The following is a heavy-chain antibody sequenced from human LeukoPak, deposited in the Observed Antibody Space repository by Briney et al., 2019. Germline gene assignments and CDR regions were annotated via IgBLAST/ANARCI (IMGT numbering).Heavy chain of an antibody. D-gene: IGHD4-17*01. CDR3: ARLDDYGDYYFDY. J-gene: IGHJ4*02. CDR2: ISAYNGNT. CDR1: GYTFTSYG. Sequence: ASVKVSCKASGYTFTSYGISWVRQAPGQGLEWMGWISAYNGNTNYAQKFQGRVTMTRDTSISTAYMELSRLRSDDTAVYYCARLDDYGDYYFDYWGQGTLVTVSS. V-gene: IGHV1-18*01.